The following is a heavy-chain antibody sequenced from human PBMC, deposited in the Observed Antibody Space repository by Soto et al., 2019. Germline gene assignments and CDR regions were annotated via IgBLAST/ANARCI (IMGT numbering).Heavy chain of an antibody. CDR2: INPNSGGT. J-gene: IGHJ6*02. D-gene: IGHD3-3*01. Sequence: QVQLVQSGAEVKKPGASVKVSCKASGYTFTGYYMHWVRQAPGQGLEWMGWINPNSGGTNYAQKYQGRVTMTRDTSISTAYMELSRLRSDDTAVYYCARDQEEDFWSAQLHYYYYGMDVWGQGTTVTVSS. CDR3: ARDQEEDFWSAQLHYYYYGMDV. CDR1: GYTFTGYY. V-gene: IGHV1-2*02.